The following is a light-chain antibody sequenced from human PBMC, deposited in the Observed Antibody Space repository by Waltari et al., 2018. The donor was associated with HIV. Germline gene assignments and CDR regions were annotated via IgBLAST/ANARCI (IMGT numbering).Light chain of an antibody. Sequence: QTVVTQEPSFSVSPGGTVTLTCGLSSGSVSTNHYPSWYLQTPGQAPRMLIYTTNARSSGVTDRFSGSILGNKAARTITGAQADDESTYYCLLYMGSGIWVFGGGTKLTVL. J-gene: IGLJ3*02. CDR3: LLYMGSGIWV. CDR1: SGSVSTNHY. CDR2: TTN. V-gene: IGLV8-61*01.